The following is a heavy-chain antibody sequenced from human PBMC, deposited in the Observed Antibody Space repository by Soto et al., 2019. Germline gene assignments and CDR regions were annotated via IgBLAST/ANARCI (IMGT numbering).Heavy chain of an antibody. CDR2: IYHTGTT. CDR1: GDSIISIYH. Sequence: SETLSLTCAVSGDSIISIYHWAWIRQPPGRGLEWIASIYHTGTTYYTPSLKSRVTISVDTSKNQFSLKLSSVTAADTAVYYCARGRSKSGFGEFNGFNWFDPWGQGTLVTVSS. D-gene: IGHD3-10*01. CDR3: ARGRSKSGFGEFNGFNWFDP. V-gene: IGHV4-38-2*01. J-gene: IGHJ5*02.